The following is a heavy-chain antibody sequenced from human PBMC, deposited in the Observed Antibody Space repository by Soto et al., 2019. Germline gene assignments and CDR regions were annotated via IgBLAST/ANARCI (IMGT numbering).Heavy chain of an antibody. V-gene: IGHV4-31*03. CDR3: ARGGYYPYYFDY. CDR1: GGSISSGGYY. J-gene: IGHJ4*02. CDR2: IYYSGST. D-gene: IGHD3-22*01. Sequence: SETLSLTCTVSGGSISSGGYYWSWIRQHPGKGLEWIGYIYYSGSTYYNPSLKSRVTISVDTSKNQFSLKLSFVTAADTAVYYCARGGYYPYYFDYXGQGTLVTVS.